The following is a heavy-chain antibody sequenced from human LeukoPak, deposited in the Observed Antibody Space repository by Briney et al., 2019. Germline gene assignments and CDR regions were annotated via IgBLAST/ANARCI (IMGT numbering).Heavy chain of an antibody. Sequence: SETLSLTCAVYGGSFSGYYWSWIRQPPGKGLEGIGELNHSGSTNYNPSLKSRGTISVDTSKNQFSLKLSSVTAADTAVYYCARGADIVVVPAAKWFDPWGQGTLVTVSS. CDR1: GGSFSGYY. V-gene: IGHV4-34*01. CDR3: ARGADIVVVPAAKWFDP. J-gene: IGHJ5*02. D-gene: IGHD2-2*01. CDR2: LNHSGST.